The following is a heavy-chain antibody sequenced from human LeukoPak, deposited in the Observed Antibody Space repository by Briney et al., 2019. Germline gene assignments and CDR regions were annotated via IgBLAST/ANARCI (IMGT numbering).Heavy chain of an antibody. J-gene: IGHJ2*01. CDR1: GYTFIDYY. CDR2: INPNSGGT. CDR3: AKNMGYGDYWYFDL. V-gene: IGHV1-2*02. D-gene: IGHD4-17*01. Sequence: ASVKVSCKASGYTFIDYYIHWVRQAPGEGLEWMGWINPNSGGTNYAQKFQGRVTMTRDTSISTAYMELSRLNSDDTAAYYCAKNMGYGDYWYFDLWGRGTLVTVSS.